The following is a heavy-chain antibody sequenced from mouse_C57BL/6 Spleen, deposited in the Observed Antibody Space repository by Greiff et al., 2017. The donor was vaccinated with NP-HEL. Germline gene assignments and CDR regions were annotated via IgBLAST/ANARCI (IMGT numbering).Heavy chain of an antibody. CDR3: AREGVYDGYYDWFAY. D-gene: IGHD2-3*01. J-gene: IGHJ3*01. CDR1: GYAFSSYW. CDR2: IYPGDGDT. V-gene: IGHV1-80*01. Sequence: VQLVESGAELVKPGASVKISCKASGYAFSSYWMNWVKQRPGKGLEWIGQIYPGDGDTNYNGKFKGKATLTADKSSSTAYMQLSSLTSEDSAVYFCAREGVYDGYYDWFAYWGQGTLVTVSA.